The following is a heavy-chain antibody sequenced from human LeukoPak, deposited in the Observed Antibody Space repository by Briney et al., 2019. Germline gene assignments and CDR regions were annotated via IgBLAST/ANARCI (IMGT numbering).Heavy chain of an antibody. CDR1: GFTFNSFA. D-gene: IGHD6-13*01. Sequence: GGSLRLSCAASGFTFNSFAMNWVRQTPGKGLEWVSVISGRGGTTYYADSVKGRFTISRDDSKKTLYLQMNSLRAEDTAVYYCARSSSSWPVFDYWGQGTLVTVSS. J-gene: IGHJ4*02. CDR3: ARSSSSWPVFDY. V-gene: IGHV3-23*01. CDR2: ISGRGGTT.